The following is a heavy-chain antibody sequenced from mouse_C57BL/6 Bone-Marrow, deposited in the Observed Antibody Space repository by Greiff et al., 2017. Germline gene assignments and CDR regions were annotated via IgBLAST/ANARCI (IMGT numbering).Heavy chain of an antibody. Sequence: EVQLVESGGGLVQPGGSLSLSCAASGFTFTDYYMSWVRQPPGKALEWLGFIRNKANGYTTEYSASVKGRFTISRDNSQSILYLQMNALRAEDSATYYCARGTGAWFAYWGQGTLVTVSA. CDR2: IRNKANGYTT. D-gene: IGHD4-1*01. V-gene: IGHV7-3*01. CDR1: GFTFTDYY. CDR3: ARGTGAWFAY. J-gene: IGHJ3*01.